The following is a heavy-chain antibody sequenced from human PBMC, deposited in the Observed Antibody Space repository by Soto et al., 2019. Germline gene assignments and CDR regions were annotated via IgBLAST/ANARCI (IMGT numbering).Heavy chain of an antibody. V-gene: IGHV6-1*01. Sequence: PSQTLSLTCAISGDSVSSNSAAWNWIRQSPSRGLEWLGRTYYRSKWYNDYAVSVKSRITINPDTSKNQFSLQLNSVTPEDTAVYYYARGSTWTDYYYYYGLDVWGQGTTVTVSS. D-gene: IGHD6-13*01. CDR1: GDSVSSNSAA. J-gene: IGHJ6*02. CDR2: TYYRSKWYN. CDR3: ARGSTWTDYYYYYGLDV.